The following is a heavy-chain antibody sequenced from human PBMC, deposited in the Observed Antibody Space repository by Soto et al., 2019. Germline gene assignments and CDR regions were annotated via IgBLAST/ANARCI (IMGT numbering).Heavy chain of an antibody. V-gene: IGHV3-74*01. CDR3: ATVFDL. J-gene: IGHJ5*02. CDR1: GFTLRSHR. CDR2: VDTDGGGT. Sequence: EVQLVESGGGLVQPGGSLRVSCAASGFTLRSHRIHWVRQVPGKGLGWVSRVDTDGGGTSYADSVKGRFTISTDNAKNTVYLEMNGLRAEDTAVYYCATVFDLWGQGTLVTVSS.